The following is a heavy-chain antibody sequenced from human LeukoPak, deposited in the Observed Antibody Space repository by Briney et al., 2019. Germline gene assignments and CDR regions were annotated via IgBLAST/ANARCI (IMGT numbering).Heavy chain of an antibody. Sequence: EASVKVSCKASGYTFTSYDINWVRQATGQGLEWMGWMNPNSGNTGYAQKFQGRVTMTRNTSISTAYMELSSLRSEDTAVYYCALGPYYDIAPPQKYYYYGMDVWGQGTTVTVSS. CDR3: ALGPYYDIAPPQKYYYYGMDV. CDR1: GYTFTSYD. CDR2: MNPNSGNT. J-gene: IGHJ6*02. V-gene: IGHV1-8*01. D-gene: IGHD3-22*01.